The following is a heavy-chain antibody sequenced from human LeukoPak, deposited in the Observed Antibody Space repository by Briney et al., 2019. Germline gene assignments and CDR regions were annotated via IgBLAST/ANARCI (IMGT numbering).Heavy chain of an antibody. J-gene: IGHJ4*02. Sequence: PGGSLRLSCAASGFTFSSYSMNWVRQAPGKGLEWVSSISSSSSYIYYADSVKGRFTISRDNSKNTLYLQMNSLRAEDTAVYYCARDSSDGYYFDYWGQGTLVTVSS. CDR2: ISSSSSYI. D-gene: IGHD6-25*01. CDR3: ARDSSDGYYFDY. V-gene: IGHV3-21*01. CDR1: GFTFSSYS.